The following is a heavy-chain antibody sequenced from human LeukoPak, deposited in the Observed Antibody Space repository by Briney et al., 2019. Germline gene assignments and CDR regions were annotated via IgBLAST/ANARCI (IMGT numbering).Heavy chain of an antibody. Sequence: GASVTVSCTASGYTFTGYYMHWVRQAPGQGLEWMGWINPNSGGTNYAQKFQGRVTMTRDTSISTAYMELSRLRSDDTAVYYCARDRLPRRRVLWFDPWGQGTLVTVSS. V-gene: IGHV1-2*02. CDR3: ARDRLPRRRVLWFDP. CDR1: GYTFTGYY. CDR2: INPNSGGT. D-gene: IGHD2-15*01. J-gene: IGHJ5*02.